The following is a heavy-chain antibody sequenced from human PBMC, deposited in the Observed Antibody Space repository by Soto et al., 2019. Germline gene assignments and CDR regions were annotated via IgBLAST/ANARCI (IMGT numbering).Heavy chain of an antibody. CDR2: TYWADDK. V-gene: IGHV2-5*02. D-gene: IGHD2-21*01. J-gene: IGHJ6*02. Sequence: QITLKESGPTLVKPTQTLTLTCTFSGFSLSTSGVSVGWIRQPPGKALEWLAVTYWADDKRYSPALQGRLTITKDTSKHQVVIRMTCMNPVGTATYYCANSRCGGAFLQSYPSHYYYRMDVWSQGTTVTVAS. CDR1: GFSLSTSGVS. CDR3: ANSRCGGAFLQSYPSHYYYRMDV.